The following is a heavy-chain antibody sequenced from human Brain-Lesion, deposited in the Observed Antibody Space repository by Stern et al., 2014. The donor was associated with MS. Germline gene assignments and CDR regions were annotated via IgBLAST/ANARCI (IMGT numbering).Heavy chain of an antibody. CDR1: GGPVSSTSYA. V-gene: IGHV4-39*02. CDR2: ISYSGNP. D-gene: IGHD2-15*01. J-gene: IGHJ5*02. CDR3: AGEEDIRYCSGGSCTGNWFDP. Sequence: QVQLVESGPGLVKPSETLSLTCTVAGGPVSSTSYAWAWIRQPPGKGLEWIGTISYSGNPYYGPPLKSRLTISLDTSKNHFSLLLRFVTAADTAVYYCAGEEDIRYCSGGSCTGNWFDPWGQGTLVTVSS.